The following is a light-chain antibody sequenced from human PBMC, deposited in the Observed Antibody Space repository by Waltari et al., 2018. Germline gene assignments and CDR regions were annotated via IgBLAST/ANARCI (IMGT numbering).Light chain of an antibody. Sequence: QSALTQPASVSGSPGQSITISCTGTSSDVWSFNLVSWYQHHPGKAPKLMIYEDRKRPSGVSNRVSGSKSDNTASLTISGLQAEDEAEYYCCSYAGRSTAVFGGGTKLTVL. CDR1: SSDVWSFNL. V-gene: IGLV2-23*01. CDR2: EDR. J-gene: IGLJ2*01. CDR3: CSYAGRSTAV.